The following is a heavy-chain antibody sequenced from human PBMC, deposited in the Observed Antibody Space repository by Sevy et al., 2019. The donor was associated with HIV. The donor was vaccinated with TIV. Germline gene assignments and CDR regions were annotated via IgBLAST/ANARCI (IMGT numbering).Heavy chain of an antibody. CDR2: LSRVGDNT. J-gene: IGHJ4*02. V-gene: IGHV3-23*01. Sequence: GGSLRLSCEVPASTFSSYAMSWVRQAPGKGLEWVSALSRVGDNTYYADSVTGRFTISRDNSKNTLYLQMNSLRGDATAVYYCAKQPDYWGRGTRVTVSS. CDR3: AKQPDY. CDR1: ASTFSSYA.